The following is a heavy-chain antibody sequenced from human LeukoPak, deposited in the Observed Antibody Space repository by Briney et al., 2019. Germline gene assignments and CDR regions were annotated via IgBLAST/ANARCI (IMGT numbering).Heavy chain of an antibody. CDR3: ARTPGYSFAY. CDR2: IYYSGST. D-gene: IGHD2-15*01. J-gene: IGHJ4*02. V-gene: IGHV4-59*01. Sequence: SETLSLTCTVSGGSISSYYWSWIRQPPGKGLEWIGYIYYSGSTNYNPSLKRQVTISVDTSKNQFSLKLSSVTAADTAVYYCARTPGYSFAYWGQATLVTVSS. CDR1: GGSISSYY.